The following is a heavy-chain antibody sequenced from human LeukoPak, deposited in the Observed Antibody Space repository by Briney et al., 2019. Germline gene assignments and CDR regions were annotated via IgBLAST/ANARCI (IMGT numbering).Heavy chain of an antibody. CDR2: IKIKTDTRTT. CDR1: GFTFSYAW. J-gene: IGHJ4*02. Sequence: GRSPRLSRATSGFTFSYAWMSWVRQAPRKGLEWVGRIKIKTDTRTTNYAAPVKGRFTISRDDSRNTLYLQMNSLKIEDAGVYYCTTTLYYYDSSDDYWGQGTLVTVSS. D-gene: IGHD3-22*01. CDR3: TTTLYYYDSSDDY. V-gene: IGHV3-15*01.